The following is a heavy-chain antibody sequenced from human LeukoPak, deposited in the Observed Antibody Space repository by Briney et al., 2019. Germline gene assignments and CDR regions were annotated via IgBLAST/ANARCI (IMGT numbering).Heavy chain of an antibody. CDR1: RFTFSSYG. D-gene: IGHD3-22*01. V-gene: IGHV3-30*02. J-gene: IGHJ4*02. CDR2: IRYGGSEK. CDR3: AKTPYYYDSSGYQYYFDY. Sequence: GGSLRLSCAASRFTFSSYGMHWVRQAPGKGLEWVAVIRYGGSEKYYADSVKGRFTISRDNSKNTLYLQVNSLRAEDTAVYYCAKTPYYYDSSGYQYYFDYWGQGTLVTVSS.